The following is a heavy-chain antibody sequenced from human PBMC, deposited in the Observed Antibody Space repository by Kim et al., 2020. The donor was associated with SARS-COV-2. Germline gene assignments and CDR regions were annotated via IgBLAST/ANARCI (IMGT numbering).Heavy chain of an antibody. Sequence: GGSLRLSCAASGFTFSSYGMHWVRQAPGKGLEWVAVIWYDGSNKYYADSVKGRFTISRDNSKNTLYLQMNSLRAEDTAVYYCARDYSYRQYYDSSGDLLGIFDYWGQGTLVTVSS. CDR1: GFTFSSYG. V-gene: IGHV3-33*01. D-gene: IGHD3-22*01. J-gene: IGHJ4*02. CDR3: ARDYSYRQYYDSSGDLLGIFDY. CDR2: IWYDGSNK.